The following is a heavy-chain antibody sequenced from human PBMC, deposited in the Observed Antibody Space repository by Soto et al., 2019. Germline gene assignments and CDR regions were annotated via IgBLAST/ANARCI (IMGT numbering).Heavy chain of an antibody. Sequence: GGSLRLSCAASGFTFSSYGMHWVRQAPGKGLEWVAVIWYDGSNKYYADSVKGRFTISRDNSKNTLYLQMNSLRAEDTAVYYCARGGQGMADAFDIWGQGTMVTVSS. CDR2: IWYDGSNK. J-gene: IGHJ3*02. CDR3: ARGGQGMADAFDI. D-gene: IGHD3-10*01. V-gene: IGHV3-33*01. CDR1: GFTFSSYG.